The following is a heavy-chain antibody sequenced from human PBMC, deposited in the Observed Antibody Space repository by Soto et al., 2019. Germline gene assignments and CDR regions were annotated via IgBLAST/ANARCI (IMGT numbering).Heavy chain of an antibody. D-gene: IGHD2-15*01. CDR1: GYTFTSYG. CDR2: ISAYNGNT. CDR3: ASGVGGSPNDNWFDP. Sequence: ASVKVSCKASGYTFTSYGISWVRQAPGQGLEWMGWISAYNGNTNYAQKLQGRVTMTTDTSTSTAYMELRSLRSDDTAVYYCASGVGGSPNDNWFDPWGQGTLVTVSS. J-gene: IGHJ5*02. V-gene: IGHV1-18*01.